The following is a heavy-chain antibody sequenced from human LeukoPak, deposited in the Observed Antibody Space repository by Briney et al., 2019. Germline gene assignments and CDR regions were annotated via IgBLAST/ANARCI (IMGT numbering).Heavy chain of an antibody. J-gene: IGHJ1*01. D-gene: IGHD3-3*01. Sequence: SETLSLTCTVSGGSNSSGDYYWSWIRQPPGKGLEWIGYIYYSGSTYYNPSLKSRVTISVDTSKNQFSLKLSSVTAADTAVYYCARVGWAIFEVVIDQYFQHWGQGTLVTVSS. CDR3: ARVGWAIFEVVIDQYFQH. CDR1: GGSNSSGDYY. CDR2: IYYSGST. V-gene: IGHV4-30-4*08.